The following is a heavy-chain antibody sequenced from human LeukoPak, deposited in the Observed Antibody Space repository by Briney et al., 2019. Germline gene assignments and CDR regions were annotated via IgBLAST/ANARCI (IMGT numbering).Heavy chain of an antibody. J-gene: IGHJ5*02. CDR2: IYYSGST. V-gene: IGHV4-59*08. CDR3: ARLEAAAGYNWFDP. D-gene: IGHD6-13*01. CDR1: GGSISSYY. Sequence: SETLSLTCTVSGGSISSYYWSWIRQPPGKGLEWGGYIYYSGSTNYNPSLKSRVTLSVDTSKNQFSLKLSSVTAADTAVYYCARLEAAAGYNWFDPWGQGTLVTVSS.